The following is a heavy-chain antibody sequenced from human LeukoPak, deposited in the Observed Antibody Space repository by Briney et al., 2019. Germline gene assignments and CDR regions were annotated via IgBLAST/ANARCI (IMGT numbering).Heavy chain of an antibody. CDR1: GYSFTSYW. CDR2: IYPGDSDT. CDR3: ARQWDTGYCSSTSCYPFDY. V-gene: IGHV5-51*01. D-gene: IGHD2-2*01. Sequence: GESLKISCKGSGYSFTSYWIGWVRQMPGKGLEWMGIIYPGDSDTRYSPSFQGQVTISADKSISTAYLQWSSLKASDTAMYYCARQWDTGYCSSTSCYPFDYWGQGTLVTVSS. J-gene: IGHJ4*02.